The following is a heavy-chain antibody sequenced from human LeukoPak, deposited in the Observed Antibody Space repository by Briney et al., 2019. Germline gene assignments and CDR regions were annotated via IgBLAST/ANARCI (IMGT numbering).Heavy chain of an antibody. D-gene: IGHD2-2*01. J-gene: IGHJ5*02. CDR2: IYYSGST. Sequence: SETLSLTCTVSGGSISSSSYYWGWIRQPPGKGLEWIGSIYYSGSTYYNPSLKSRVTISVDTSKNQFSLKLSSVTAADTAVYYCARHLPGLVVVPAAMSRRNWFDPWGQGTLVTVSS. CDR3: ARHLPGLVVVPAAMSRRNWFDP. CDR1: GGSISSSSYY. V-gene: IGHV4-39*01.